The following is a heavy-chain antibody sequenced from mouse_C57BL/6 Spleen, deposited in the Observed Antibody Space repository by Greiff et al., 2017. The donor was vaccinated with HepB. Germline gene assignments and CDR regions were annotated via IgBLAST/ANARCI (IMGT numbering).Heavy chain of an antibody. CDR1: GFTFSSYT. V-gene: IGHV5-9*01. J-gene: IGHJ1*03. D-gene: IGHD1-1*01. CDR2: ISGGGGNT. CDR3: ASRTTVVAHWYFDV. Sequence: EVHLVESGGGLVKPGGSLKLSCAASGFTFSSYTMSWVRQTPEKRLEWVATISGGGGNTYYPDSVKGRFTISRDNAKNTLYLQMSSLRSEDTALYYCASRTTVVAHWYFDVWGTGTTVTVSS.